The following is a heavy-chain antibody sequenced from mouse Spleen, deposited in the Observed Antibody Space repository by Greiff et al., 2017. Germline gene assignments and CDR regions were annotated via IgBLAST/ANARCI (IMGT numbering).Heavy chain of an antibody. CDR2: ISSGSGST. D-gene: IGHD2-1*01. V-gene: IGHV5-12-1*01. J-gene: IGHJ1*01. Sequence: EVLLVESGGGLVKLGGSLKLSCAASGFTFSSYYMSWVRQTPEKRLEWVGTISSGSGSTNYTDSLKGQFTMSRDNAKNTPYLQMSSLKSEDTAVYYCARDPYGNRYFDVWGAGTTVTVSS. CDR3: ARDPYGNRYFDV. CDR1: GFTFSSYY.